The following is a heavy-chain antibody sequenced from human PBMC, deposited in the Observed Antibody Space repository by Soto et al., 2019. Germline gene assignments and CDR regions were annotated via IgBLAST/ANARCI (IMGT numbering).Heavy chain of an antibody. J-gene: IGHJ6*02. CDR2: ITSSGGNT. Sequence: GGSLRLSCATSGFTFRSYAMSWVRQAPGKGLEWVSTITSSGGNTFYAGSVKGRFTISRDNSKSTLSLQINSLKASDTAMYYCARTAAAGKYYYGMDVWGQGTTVTVS. V-gene: IGHV3-23*01. CDR3: ARTAAAGKYYYGMDV. D-gene: IGHD6-13*01. CDR1: GFTFRSYA.